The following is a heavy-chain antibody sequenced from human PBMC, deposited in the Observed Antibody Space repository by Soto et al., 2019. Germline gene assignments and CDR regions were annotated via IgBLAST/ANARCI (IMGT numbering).Heavy chain of an antibody. CDR2: ISSDGSNK. J-gene: IGHJ4*02. D-gene: IGHD2-15*01. CDR1: GFTFSRYA. V-gene: IGHV3-30-3*01. CDR3: ARFKGCSGGTCYSYFDY. Sequence: QVQLVESGGGVVQPGRSLRLSCAASGFTFSRYAMHWVRQAPGKGLEWMAVISSDGSNKYDADSVKGRFTISRDNSKNTLYLQMNSLRAEDTAVYYCARFKGCSGGTCYSYFDYWGQGTLVTVSS.